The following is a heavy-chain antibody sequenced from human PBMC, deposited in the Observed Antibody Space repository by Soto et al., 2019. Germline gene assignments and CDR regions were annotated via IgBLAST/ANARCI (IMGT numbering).Heavy chain of an antibody. CDR3: ARLQGIVPAAS. CDR2: IIPIFGSA. CDR1: GGTFSSYA. D-gene: IGHD2-2*01. V-gene: IGHV1-69*13. J-gene: IGHJ1*01. Sequence: SVKVSCKAFGGTFSSYAISWVRQAPGQGLEWMGGIIPIFGSANYAQKFQGRVTITADESTSTAYMELSSLRSEDTAVYYCARLQGIVPAASWGQGTLVTVSS.